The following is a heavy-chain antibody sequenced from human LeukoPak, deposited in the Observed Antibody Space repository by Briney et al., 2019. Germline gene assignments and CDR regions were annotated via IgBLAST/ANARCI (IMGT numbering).Heavy chain of an antibody. CDR3: ARALRSGSYYEVDN. Sequence: ASVKVSCKASGYTFTGYYMHWVRQAPGQGLEWMGWINPNSGGTNYAQKFQGRVTMNRDTSISTAYMELSRLRTDDTAVYYCARALRSGSYYEVDNWGQGTLVTVSS. CDR1: GYTFTGYY. CDR2: INPNSGGT. D-gene: IGHD1-26*01. J-gene: IGHJ4*02. V-gene: IGHV1-2*02.